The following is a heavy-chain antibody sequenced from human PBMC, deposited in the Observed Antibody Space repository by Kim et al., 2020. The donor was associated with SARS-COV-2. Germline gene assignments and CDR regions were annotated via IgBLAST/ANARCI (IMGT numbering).Heavy chain of an antibody. Sequence: SETLSLTCTVSGGSISSYFWSWIRQPPGKGLEWIGYVSYSGSTDYSPSLKSRVTISVHTSKNQFSLKLSSVTAADTAVYYCVWGYSSSWYIAGYWGQGTLVTVSS. D-gene: IGHD6-13*01. CDR2: VSYSGST. CDR3: VWGYSSSWYIAGY. J-gene: IGHJ4*02. CDR1: GGSISSYF. V-gene: IGHV4-59*01.